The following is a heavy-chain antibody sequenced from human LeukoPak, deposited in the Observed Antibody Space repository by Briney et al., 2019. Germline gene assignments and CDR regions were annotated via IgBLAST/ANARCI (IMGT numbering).Heavy chain of an antibody. J-gene: IGHJ4*02. Sequence: GRSLRLSCAASGFTFSSYWMSWVRQAPGKVLEWVAKIKKDGRERYYGASVTGRFTISKENAKNSLYLQMNRLRAEDTVVYYSARGQWLVRGTRFDYGGQGTLVTASS. CDR3: ARGQWLVRGTRFDY. CDR2: IKKDGRER. V-gene: IGHV3-7*01. D-gene: IGHD6-19*01. CDR1: GFTFSSYW.